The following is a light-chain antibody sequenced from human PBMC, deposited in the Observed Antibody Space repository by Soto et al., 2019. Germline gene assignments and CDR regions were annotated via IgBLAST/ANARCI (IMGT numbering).Light chain of an antibody. CDR3: AVWDDSLNAL. Sequence: QSVLTQPPSASGTPGQRITISCSGSSSNVGDNPVNWYQQLPGAAPKLLIYINDQRPSGVPDRFSGSKSGTSASLAISGLQPEDEADYYCAVWDDSLNALFGTGTKLTVL. V-gene: IGLV1-44*01. CDR1: SSNVGDNP. J-gene: IGLJ1*01. CDR2: IND.